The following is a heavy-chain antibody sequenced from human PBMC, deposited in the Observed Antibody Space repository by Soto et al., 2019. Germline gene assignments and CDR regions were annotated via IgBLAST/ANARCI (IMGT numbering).Heavy chain of an antibody. CDR2: ISGYNGNT. CDR1: GYTFSNYG. Sequence: GASVEVCCKTSGYTFSNYGINWVRQAPGQGLEWMGWISGYNGNTNYAQTVQGRVTMTTDTSTGTVYMELRSLKSDDTAIYYCSRFIMVGGWLPPNYYHGMDVCRKGFTVTVFS. J-gene: IGHJ6*04. CDR3: SRFIMVGGWLPPNYYHGMDV. V-gene: IGHV1-18*01. D-gene: IGHD6-19*01.